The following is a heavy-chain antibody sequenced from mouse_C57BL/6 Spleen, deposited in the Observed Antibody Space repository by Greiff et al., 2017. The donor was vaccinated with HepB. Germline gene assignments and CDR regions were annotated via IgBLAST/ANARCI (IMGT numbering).Heavy chain of an antibody. D-gene: IGHD2-2*01. V-gene: IGHV6-6*01. CDR2: IRNKANNHAT. CDR3: TRRNGYGGFAY. Sequence: EVQRVESGGGLVQPGGSMKLSCAASGFTFSDAWMDWVRQSPEKGLEWVAEIRNKANNHATYYAESVKGRFTISRDDSKSSVYLQMNSLRAEDTGIYYCTRRNGYGGFAYWGQGTLVTVSA. CDR1: GFTFSDAW. J-gene: IGHJ3*01.